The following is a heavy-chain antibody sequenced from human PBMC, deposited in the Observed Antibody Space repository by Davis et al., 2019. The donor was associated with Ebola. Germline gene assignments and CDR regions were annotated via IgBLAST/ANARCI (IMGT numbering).Heavy chain of an antibody. D-gene: IGHD6-13*01. Sequence: GESLKISCKGSGYSFTSYWIGWVRQMPGKGLEWMGRIDPSDSYTNYSPSFQGHVTISADKSISTAYLQWSSLKASDTAMYYCASLLYHPETGMGWAVDVWGKGTTVTVSS. CDR3: ASLLYHPETGMGWAVDV. CDR1: GYSFTSYW. J-gene: IGHJ6*04. V-gene: IGHV5-10-1*01. CDR2: IDPSDSYT.